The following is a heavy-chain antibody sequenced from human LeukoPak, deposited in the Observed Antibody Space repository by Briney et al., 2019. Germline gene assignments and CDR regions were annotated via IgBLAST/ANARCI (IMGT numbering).Heavy chain of an antibody. Sequence: GGSLRLSCAASGFTFSSYSMNWVRQAPGKGLEWVSSISSSSSYIYYADSVKGRFTISRDNAKNSLYLQVNSLRAEDTAVYYCATDGSSWYFNYWGQGTLVTVSS. D-gene: IGHD6-13*01. CDR2: ISSSSSYI. J-gene: IGHJ4*02. V-gene: IGHV3-21*01. CDR1: GFTFSSYS. CDR3: ATDGSSWYFNY.